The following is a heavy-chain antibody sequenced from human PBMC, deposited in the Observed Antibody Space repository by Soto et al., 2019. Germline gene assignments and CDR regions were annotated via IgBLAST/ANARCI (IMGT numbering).Heavy chain of an antibody. Sequence: VKVSCKASGYPLTAKYLHWVRQAPGQGLEWMGWINPSSGGTKEAQKFRGRVTMTRDTSISAAYMELSRLTSDDTAVYYCAKGGSSWTEWFDPWGQGTLVTVSS. CDR1: GYPLTAKY. CDR2: INPSSGGT. J-gene: IGHJ5*02. CDR3: AKGGSSWTEWFDP. V-gene: IGHV1-2*02. D-gene: IGHD6-13*01.